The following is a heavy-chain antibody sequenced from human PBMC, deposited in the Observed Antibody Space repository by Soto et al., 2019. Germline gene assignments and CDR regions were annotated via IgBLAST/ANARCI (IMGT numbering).Heavy chain of an antibody. D-gene: IGHD4-17*01. CDR1: GGSISSSSYY. Sequence: QLPLQKSGPGLVKPSETLSLTCTVSGGSISSSSYYWGWIRQPPGKGLQWIGSIYYTGSTYYNPSLKSRVCTSGGKSQRRCPVKVNSVTAADTAVYYGARCRRDGNGDYGIAYWGQGTLVTVSS. V-gene: IGHV4-39*01. J-gene: IGHJ4*02. CDR3: ARCRRDGNGDYGIAY. CDR2: IYYTGST.